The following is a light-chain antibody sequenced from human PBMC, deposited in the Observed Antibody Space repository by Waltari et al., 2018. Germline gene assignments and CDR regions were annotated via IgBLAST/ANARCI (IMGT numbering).Light chain of an antibody. J-gene: IGLJ3*02. CDR3: QTGGHGTWV. CDR1: SGHSSHV. Sequence: QLVLTQSPSASASLGASAKLTCTLSSGHSSHVVSWHQQQPEKGPRYLMKVNSDGSHSKGDDIPDRFSGSSSGAERYLTISSLQSEDEADYYCQTGGHGTWVFGGGTKLTVL. V-gene: IGLV4-69*01. CDR2: VNSDGSH.